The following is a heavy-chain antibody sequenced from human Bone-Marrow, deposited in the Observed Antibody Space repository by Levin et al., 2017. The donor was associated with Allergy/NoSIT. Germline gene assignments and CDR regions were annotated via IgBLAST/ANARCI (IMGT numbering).Heavy chain of an antibody. Sequence: GESLKISCAASGFTFSSYDMHWVRQTTGKGLEWVSAIGTAGDTYYPGSVKGRFTISRENAKNSVYLQMNSLRAGDTGVYYCTREAGYSTVGDPFDIWGQGTMVTVSS. J-gene: IGHJ3*02. D-gene: IGHD5-18*01. CDR2: IGTAGDT. V-gene: IGHV3-13*01. CDR3: TREAGYSTVGDPFDI. CDR1: GFTFSSYD.